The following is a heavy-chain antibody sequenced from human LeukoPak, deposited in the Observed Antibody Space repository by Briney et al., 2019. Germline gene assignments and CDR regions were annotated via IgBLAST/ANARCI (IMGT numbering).Heavy chain of an antibody. J-gene: IGHJ5*02. CDR1: GGSFSGYY. V-gene: IGHV4-34*01. D-gene: IGHD5-12*01. Sequence: ASETLSLTCAVYGGSFSGYYWSWIRQPPGKGLEWIGEINHSGSTNYNPSLKSRVTISVDTSKNQFSLKLSSVTAADTAVYYCAKEPRENSGYYVSGWFDPWGQGTLVTVSS. CDR3: AKEPRENSGYYVSGWFDP. CDR2: INHSGST.